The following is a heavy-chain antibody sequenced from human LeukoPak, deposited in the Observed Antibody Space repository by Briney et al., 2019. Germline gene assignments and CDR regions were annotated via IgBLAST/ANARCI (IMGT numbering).Heavy chain of an antibody. CDR3: ARSIVVVVAATKGLLDY. D-gene: IGHD2-15*01. V-gene: IGHV1-18*01. Sequence: ASVKVSCKASGYTFTSYGISWVRQAPGQGLEWMGWISAYNGITNYAQKLQGRVTMTTDTSTSTAYMELRSLRSDDTAVYYCARSIVVVVAATKGLLDYWGQGTLVTVSS. CDR2: ISAYNGIT. J-gene: IGHJ4*02. CDR1: GYTFTSYG.